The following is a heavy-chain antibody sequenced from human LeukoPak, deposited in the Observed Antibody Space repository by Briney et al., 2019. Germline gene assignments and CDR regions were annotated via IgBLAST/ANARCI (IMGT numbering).Heavy chain of an antibody. Sequence: GGSLRLSCVASGFTFSSHGMNWVRQAPGKGLEWVSYISSSSSTIYYADSVKGRFTIARDNAKNSLYLQMNSLRAEDTAVYYCARSSITMVRGVIKSTTSWYHYYNMDVWGKGTTVTVSS. D-gene: IGHD3-10*01. J-gene: IGHJ6*03. V-gene: IGHV3-48*04. CDR1: GFTFSSHG. CDR2: ISSSSSTI. CDR3: ARSSITMVRGVIKSTTSWYHYYNMDV.